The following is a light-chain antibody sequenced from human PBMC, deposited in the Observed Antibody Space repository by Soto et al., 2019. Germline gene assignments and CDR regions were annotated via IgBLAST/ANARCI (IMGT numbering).Light chain of an antibody. Sequence: AIQLTQSPSSLSASLGDRVTITCRMSQGISSYLAWYQQKPGKAPELLIYAASTLQSGVPSRFSGSGSGTDFTLTISGLQSEDFAVYYCQQYNYWPRTFGPGTKVDIK. CDR3: QQYNYWPRT. CDR2: AAS. J-gene: IGKJ1*01. V-gene: IGKV1D-8*02. CDR1: QGISSY.